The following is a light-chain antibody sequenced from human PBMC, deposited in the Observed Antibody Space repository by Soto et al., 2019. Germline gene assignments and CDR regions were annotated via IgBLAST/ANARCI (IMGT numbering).Light chain of an antibody. CDR2: RNN. J-gene: IGLJ1*01. CDR3: AAWDDSLSGFV. CDR1: SSNTGSNY. V-gene: IGLV1-47*01. Sequence: QSVLTQPPSASGAPGQRVTISCSGSSSNTGSNYVYWYQQLPGTAPKLLFYRNNQRPSGVPDRFSGSESGTSASLAISGLRSEDEADYSCAAWDDSLSGFVFGTGTKVTVL.